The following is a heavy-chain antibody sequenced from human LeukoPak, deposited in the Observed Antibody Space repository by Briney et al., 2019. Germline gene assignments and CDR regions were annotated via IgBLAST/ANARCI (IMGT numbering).Heavy chain of an antibody. D-gene: IGHD2-15*01. CDR2: ISGHNDDT. Sequence: GASVKVSCKASGYTFTSYGISWVRQAPGQGLEWMGWISGHNDDTNYAQGLQGRVTMTTDTSTSTAYMELRSLRSDDTAVYYCARAGYCSGGSCYPYYYYYYMDVWGKGTTVTVSS. J-gene: IGHJ6*03. CDR1: GYTFTSYG. CDR3: ARAGYCSGGSCYPYYYYYYMDV. V-gene: IGHV1-18*01.